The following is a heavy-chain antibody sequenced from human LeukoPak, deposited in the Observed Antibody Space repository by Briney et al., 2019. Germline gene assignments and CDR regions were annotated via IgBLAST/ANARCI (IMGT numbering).Heavy chain of an antibody. J-gene: IGHJ4*02. D-gene: IGHD4-17*01. CDR1: GFIFSDFG. CDR2: IRYDESNT. V-gene: IGHV3-30*02. Sequence: GGSLRLSCAASGFIFSDFGIHWVRQTPDKGLEWVAFIRYDESNTYYGDSVKGRFTISRDTSRNTLYLQMNSLRAEDTAVYYCAKLSTVTTDYWGQGTLVTVSS. CDR3: AKLSTVTTDY.